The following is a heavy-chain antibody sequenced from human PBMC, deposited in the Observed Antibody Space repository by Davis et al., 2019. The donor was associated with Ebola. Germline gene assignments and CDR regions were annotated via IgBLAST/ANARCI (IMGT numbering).Heavy chain of an antibody. CDR1: GFTFSSYA. D-gene: IGHD5-18*01. CDR3: AKGGLWNTMGFDY. V-gene: IGHV3-30-3*01. Sequence: GESLKISCAASGFTFSSYAMHWVRQAPGKGLEWVAVISYDGSNKYYADSVKGRFTISRDNSKNTLYLQMNSLRAEDTAVYYCAKGGLWNTMGFDYWGQGTLVTVSS. CDR2: ISYDGSNK. J-gene: IGHJ4*02.